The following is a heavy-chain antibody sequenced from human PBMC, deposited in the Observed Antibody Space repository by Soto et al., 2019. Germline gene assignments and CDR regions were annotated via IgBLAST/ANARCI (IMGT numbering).Heavy chain of an antibody. CDR2: IYYSGST. D-gene: IGHD5-18*01. CDR1: GGSISSSSYY. J-gene: IGHJ3*02. V-gene: IGHV4-39*01. Sequence: ASETLSLTCTFSGGSISSSSYYWGWIRQPPGKGLEWIGSIYYSGSTYYNPSLKSRVTISVDTSKNQFSLKLSSVTAADTAVYYCASRIQLWLHLSAFDIWGQGTMVTVSS. CDR3: ASRIQLWLHLSAFDI.